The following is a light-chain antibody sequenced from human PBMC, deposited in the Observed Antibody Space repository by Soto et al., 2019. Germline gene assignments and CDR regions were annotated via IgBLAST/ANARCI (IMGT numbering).Light chain of an antibody. CDR1: SSNIGSNY. J-gene: IGLJ1*01. V-gene: IGLV1-47*01. CDR2: RNS. CDR3: AAWDDSLSGGV. Sequence: QSVLTQPPSASGTPGQRVTISCSGSSSNIGSNYVYWYQQLPGTAPKLLIYRNSQRPSGVPDRFSGSKSGTSASLAISGLRSEDEADYYCAAWDDSLSGGVFGTGTKLTVL.